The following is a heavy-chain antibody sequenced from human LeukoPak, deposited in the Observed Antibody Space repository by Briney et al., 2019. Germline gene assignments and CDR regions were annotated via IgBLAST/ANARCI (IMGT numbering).Heavy chain of an antibody. D-gene: IGHD6-19*01. CDR1: GFTFSSYS. J-gene: IGHJ4*02. CDR2: ISSSSSTI. V-gene: IGHV3-48*01. Sequence: GGSLRLSCAASGFTFSSYSMNWVRQAPGKGLEWVSYISSSSSTIYYADSVKGRFTISRDNAKNSLYLQVNSLRAEDTAVYYCARDLSYSSGWEIDYWGQGTLVTVSS. CDR3: ARDLSYSSGWEIDY.